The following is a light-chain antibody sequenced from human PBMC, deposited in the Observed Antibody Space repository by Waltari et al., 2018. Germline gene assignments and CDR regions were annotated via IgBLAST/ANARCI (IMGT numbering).Light chain of an antibody. Sequence: QLVLTQSPSASASLGASVKLTCTLSSGHSSNVIAWHQQQPEKGPRYLTKVSSDGSHRKGDKIPDRFSGSSSGAEHYLTIARLQSADEADYYCQTGGHGTWVFGGGTKLTVL. J-gene: IGLJ3*02. CDR3: QTGGHGTWV. V-gene: IGLV4-69*01. CDR1: SGHSSNV. CDR2: VSSDGSH.